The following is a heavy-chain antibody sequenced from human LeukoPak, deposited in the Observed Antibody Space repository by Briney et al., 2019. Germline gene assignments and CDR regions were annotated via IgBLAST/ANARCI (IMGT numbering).Heavy chain of an antibody. Sequence: PSETLSLTCTVSGGSISGYYWSWIRQPAGKGLEWIGHIYTSGSTNYNPSLKSRVTMSVDTSKNQFSLKLSSVTAADTAVYYCARVYCSSTRCFNYMDVWGKGTTVTVSS. CDR1: GGSISGYY. CDR2: IYTSGST. D-gene: IGHD2-2*01. V-gene: IGHV4-4*07. J-gene: IGHJ6*03. CDR3: ARVYCSSTRCFNYMDV.